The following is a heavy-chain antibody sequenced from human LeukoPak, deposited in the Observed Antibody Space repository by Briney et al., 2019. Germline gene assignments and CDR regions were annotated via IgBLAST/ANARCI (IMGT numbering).Heavy chain of an antibody. CDR1: GFTFSSYW. CDR3: ARGGISIFGVVIYMDV. J-gene: IGHJ6*03. CDR2: TKQGGSEN. D-gene: IGHD3-3*01. V-gene: IGHV3-7*03. Sequence: PGGSLRLSCAASGFTFSSYWMSWVRQAPGKGLEWLANTKQGGSENYYVDSVKGPLTISRDNAKNYLSLQMNSLRVEDTALYYCARGGISIFGVVIYMDVWGKGTTVSVSS.